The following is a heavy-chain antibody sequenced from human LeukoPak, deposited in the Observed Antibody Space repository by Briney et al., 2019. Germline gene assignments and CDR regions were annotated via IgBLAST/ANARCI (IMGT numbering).Heavy chain of an antibody. CDR1: GFTFSSYE. D-gene: IGHD1-14*01. J-gene: IGHJ6*02. CDR2: ISSSGSTI. CDR3: ARDGAWEPPHYYYGMDV. V-gene: IGHV3-48*03. Sequence: PGGSLRLSCAAPGFTFSSYEMNRVRQAPGKGLEWVSYISSSGSTIYYADSVKGRFTISRDNAKNSLYLQMNRLRAEDTAVYYCARDGAWEPPHYYYGMDVWGQGTTVTVSS.